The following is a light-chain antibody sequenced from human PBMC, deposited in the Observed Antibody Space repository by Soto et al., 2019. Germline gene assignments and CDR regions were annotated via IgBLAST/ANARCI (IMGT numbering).Light chain of an antibody. Sequence: DIQMTQSPSSLSASVGDRVTITCRASQSISTYLDRYQQKVGKAPKLLIYAASSLHRGVPSRFSGRGPETAFTVTHRPQQPEDFATFYCQRSCSTHRALGQGTKLDIK. CDR1: QSISTY. CDR3: QRSCSTHRA. J-gene: IGKJ1*01. V-gene: IGKV1-39*01. CDR2: AAS.